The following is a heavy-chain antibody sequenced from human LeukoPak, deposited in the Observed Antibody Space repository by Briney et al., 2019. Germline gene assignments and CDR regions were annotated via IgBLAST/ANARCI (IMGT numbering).Heavy chain of an antibody. CDR2: INIDVSST. CDR1: GFTFSNYW. Sequence: GGSLRLSCAASGFTFSNYWMHWVRQAPGKGLVWVSRINIDVSSTTYADSVKVRFTISRDNAKDTLYLQMNSLRAEDTAVYYCARSRTAAYYFDYWGQGTLVTVSS. J-gene: IGHJ4*02. D-gene: IGHD2-21*02. CDR3: ARSRTAAYYFDY. V-gene: IGHV3-74*01.